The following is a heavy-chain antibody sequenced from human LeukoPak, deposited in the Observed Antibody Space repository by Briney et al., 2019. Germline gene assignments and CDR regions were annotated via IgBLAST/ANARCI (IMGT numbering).Heavy chain of an antibody. CDR3: AGSSVATSEYFQH. CDR2: IYSGGST. J-gene: IGHJ1*01. D-gene: IGHD5-12*01. Sequence: GGSLRLSCAASGFTVSSNYMSWVRQAPGKGLERVSVIYSGGSTYYADSVKGRFTISRDNSKNTLYLQMNSLRAEDTAVYYCAGSSVATSEYFQHWGQGTLVTVSS. CDR1: GFTVSSNY. V-gene: IGHV3-66*01.